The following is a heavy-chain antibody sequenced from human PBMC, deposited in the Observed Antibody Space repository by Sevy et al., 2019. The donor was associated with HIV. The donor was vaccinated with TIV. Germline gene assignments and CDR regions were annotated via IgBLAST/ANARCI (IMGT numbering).Heavy chain of an antibody. D-gene: IGHD6-6*01. CDR1: GFTFSSYA. CDR2: ISYDGSNK. V-gene: IGHV3-30-3*01. J-gene: IGHJ6*02. Sequence: GGSLRLSCVASGFTFSSYAMHWVRQAPGKGLEWVAVISYDGSNKYYADSVKGRFTISRDNSKNTLYLQINSLRAEDTAVYYCARGGIIAARPDGGDYYYYGMDVWGQGTTVTVSS. CDR3: ARGGIIAARPDGGDYYYYGMDV.